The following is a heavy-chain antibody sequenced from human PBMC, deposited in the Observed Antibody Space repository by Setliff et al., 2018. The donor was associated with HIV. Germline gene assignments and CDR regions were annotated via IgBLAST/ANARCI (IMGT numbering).Heavy chain of an antibody. J-gene: IGHJ5*02. V-gene: IGHV3-53*01. Sequence: PGGSLRLSCAASGLTVSSNYISWVRQAPGKGLEWVSVIYTDGTTHYADSVKGRFTISRDNSKNTVYLQMSSLRAEDTATYYCARTFRVLRYFGPWGQGTLGTAPQ. D-gene: IGHD3-9*01. CDR3: ARTFRVLRYFGP. CDR1: GLTVSSNY. CDR2: IYTDGTT.